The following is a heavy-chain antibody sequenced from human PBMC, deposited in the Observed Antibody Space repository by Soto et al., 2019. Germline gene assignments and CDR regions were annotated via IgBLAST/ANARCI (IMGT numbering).Heavy chain of an antibody. D-gene: IGHD3-10*01. CDR3: ARGPWWTMVRGVMNFDY. CDR1: GGSFSGYY. CDR2: INHSGST. J-gene: IGHJ4*02. V-gene: IGHV4-34*01. Sequence: SETLSLTCAVYGGSFSGYYWSWIRQPPGKGLEWIGEINHSGSTNYNPSLKSRVTISVDTSKNQFSLKLSSVTAADTAVYYCARGPWWTMVRGVMNFDYWGQGTLVTVSS.